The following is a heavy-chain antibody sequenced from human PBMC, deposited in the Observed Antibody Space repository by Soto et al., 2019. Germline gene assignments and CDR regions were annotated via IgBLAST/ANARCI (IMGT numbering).Heavy chain of an antibody. J-gene: IGHJ6*02. D-gene: IGHD2-8*01. CDR2: INPSGGST. V-gene: IGHV1-46*01. CDR3: ARGDSTDCSNGVCSFFYNHDMDV. CDR1: GYTFTSYY. Sequence: GASVKVSCKASGYTFTSYYMHWVRQAPGQGLEWMGIINPSGGSTSYAQKFQGRVTMTRDTSTSTVYMELSSLRSEDTAVYYCARGDSTDCSNGVCSFFYNHDMDVWCQGTTVTVSS.